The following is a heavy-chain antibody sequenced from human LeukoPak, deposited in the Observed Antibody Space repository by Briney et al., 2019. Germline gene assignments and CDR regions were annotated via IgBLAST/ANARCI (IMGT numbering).Heavy chain of an antibody. V-gene: IGHV4-59*01. Sequence: SETLSLTCAVSGGSISSYYWSWIRQPPGKGLEWIGYIYYSGSTNYNPSLKSRVTISVDTSKNQFSLKLSSVTAADTAVYYCARRQVYDFWWYYWGQGTLVTVSS. CDR1: GGSISSYY. D-gene: IGHD3-3*01. CDR3: ARRQVYDFWWYY. J-gene: IGHJ4*02. CDR2: IYYSGST.